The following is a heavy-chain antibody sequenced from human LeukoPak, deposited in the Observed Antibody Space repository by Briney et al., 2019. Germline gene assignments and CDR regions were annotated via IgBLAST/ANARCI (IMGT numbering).Heavy chain of an antibody. J-gene: IGHJ4*02. V-gene: IGHV4-59*11. Sequence: TSETLSLTCTVSGDSISSHYWSWIRQPPGKGLEWIGYIYYSGSTNYNPSLKSRVTISVDTSKNQFSLKLSSVTAADTAVYYCARDLQGRNDYWGQGTLVTVSS. CDR3: ARDLQGRNDY. CDR1: GDSISSHY. CDR2: IYYSGST.